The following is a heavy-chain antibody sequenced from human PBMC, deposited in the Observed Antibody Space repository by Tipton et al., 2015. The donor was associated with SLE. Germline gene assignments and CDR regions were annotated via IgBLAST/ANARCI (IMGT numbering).Heavy chain of an antibody. CDR3: ARRQRGYSYAPFDN. D-gene: IGHD5-18*01. V-gene: IGHV4-59*08. CDR2: IYYSGST. CDR1: GGSISTYY. J-gene: IGHJ4*02. Sequence: TLSLTCTLSGGSISTYYWSWIRQPPGKGLEWIGYIYYSGSTNCNPSLKSRVTISVDTSKNQFSLKLSSVTAADTAIYYCARRQRGYSYAPFDNWGQGTLVPVSS.